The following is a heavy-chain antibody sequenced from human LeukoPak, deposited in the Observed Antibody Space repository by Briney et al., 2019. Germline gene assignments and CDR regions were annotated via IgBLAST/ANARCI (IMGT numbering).Heavy chain of an antibody. V-gene: IGHV4-34*01. D-gene: IGHD6-19*01. CDR3: ARGWTFTTPLGRVGGRSSRRGRYFDY. CDR2: IKHNGST. Sequence: SETLSLTFAVHGRSFSGYYWSSVRQPPGKGLEWIRQIKHNGSTNYNPSRKSPLIISLVQSHNQLSLKLSSVNAADPAVYYCARGWTFTTPLGRVGGRSSRRGRYFDYWDQETVVNVSS. CDR1: GRSFSGYY. J-gene: IGHJ4*02.